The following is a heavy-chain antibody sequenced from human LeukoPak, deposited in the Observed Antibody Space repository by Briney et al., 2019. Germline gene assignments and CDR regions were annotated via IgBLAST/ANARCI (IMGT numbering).Heavy chain of an antibody. V-gene: IGHV4-34*01. CDR3: ARHKLWFGELNYFDY. CDR2: INHSGST. J-gene: IGHJ4*02. Sequence: SETLSLTCAVYGGSFSGYYWSWIRQPPGKGLEWIGEINHSGSTNYNPSLKSRVTISVDTSKNQFSLKLSSVTAADTAVYYCARHKLWFGELNYFDYWGQGTLVTVSS. D-gene: IGHD3-10*01. CDR1: GGSFSGYY.